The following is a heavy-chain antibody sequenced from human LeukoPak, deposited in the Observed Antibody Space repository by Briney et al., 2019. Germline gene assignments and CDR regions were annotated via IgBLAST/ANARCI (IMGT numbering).Heavy chain of an antibody. CDR3: ARYSYNWFDP. D-gene: IGHD2-21*01. CDR1: GGSFSGYY. CDR2: INHTGSN. J-gene: IGHJ5*02. Sequence: KPSETLSLTCAVPGGSFSGYYWSWLRQPPGKGLEWIGEINHTGSNNYTPSLKSRVTISVDTSKNQCSLELSSVTAADTAVYYCARYSYNWFDPWGQRALVIVAS. V-gene: IGHV4-34*01.